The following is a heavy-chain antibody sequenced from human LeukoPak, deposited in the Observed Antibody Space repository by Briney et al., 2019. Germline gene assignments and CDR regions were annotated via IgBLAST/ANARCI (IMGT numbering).Heavy chain of an antibody. Sequence: GASVKVSCKASGYTFTGYYMHWVRQAPGQGLEWMGWINPNSGGTNYAQKFQGRVTMTRDTSISTAYMELSRLRSDDTAVYYCARGSSTESYYFDYWGQGTLVTVSS. D-gene: IGHD3-10*01. V-gene: IGHV1-2*02. J-gene: IGHJ4*02. CDR3: ARGSSTESYYFDY. CDR1: GYTFTGYY. CDR2: INPNSGGT.